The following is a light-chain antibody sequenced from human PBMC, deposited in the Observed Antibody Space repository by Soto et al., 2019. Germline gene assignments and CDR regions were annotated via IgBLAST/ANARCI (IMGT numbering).Light chain of an antibody. V-gene: IGKV1-5*03. J-gene: IGKJ4*01. CDR2: KAS. CDR1: QTISSW. CDR3: LQYESYPLT. Sequence: DIQMTQSPSTLSGSVGDRVTITCRASQTISSWLAWYQQKPGKAPKLLIYKASTLKSGVPSRFSGSGSGTEFTLTISSLQPDDFATYYCLQYESYPLTFGGGTKVDIK.